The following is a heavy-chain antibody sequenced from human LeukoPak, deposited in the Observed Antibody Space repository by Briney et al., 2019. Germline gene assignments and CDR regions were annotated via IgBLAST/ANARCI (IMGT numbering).Heavy chain of an antibody. J-gene: IGHJ3*01. Sequence: PGGSLRLSCEVSGFSITMYEMNWVRQVPGKGLEWVALIDTTTRTKYAGSVRGRFTISRDNLKDSVYLQMNNVRVGDTAWYHCVRAATLRSDGHAFDVWGQGTVVTISS. V-gene: IGHV3-13*01. CDR1: GFSITMYE. D-gene: IGHD3-16*01. CDR3: VRAATLRSDGHAFDV. CDR2: IDTTTRT.